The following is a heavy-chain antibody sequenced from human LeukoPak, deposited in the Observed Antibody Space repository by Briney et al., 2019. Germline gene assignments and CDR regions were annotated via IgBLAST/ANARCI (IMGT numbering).Heavy chain of an antibody. CDR1: GLTFTSYV. CDR2: ISTSSSYI. Sequence: GGSLRLSCAASGLTFTSYVMNWVRQAPGKGLEWVSSISTSSSYIYYGDSVKGRFTISRDNAKNSLYLQMNSLRAEDTAVYYCARRLGGSYWLDYWGQGTLVTVSS. J-gene: IGHJ4*02. CDR3: ARRLGGSYWLDY. D-gene: IGHD1-26*01. V-gene: IGHV3-21*01.